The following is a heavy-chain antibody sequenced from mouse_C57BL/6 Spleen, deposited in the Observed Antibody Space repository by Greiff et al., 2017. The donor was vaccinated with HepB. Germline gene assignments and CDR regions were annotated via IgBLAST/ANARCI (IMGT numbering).Heavy chain of an antibody. CDR1: GYTFTTYP. V-gene: IGHV1-47*01. J-gene: IGHJ2*01. CDR3: ARSSSGYYYFDY. CDR2: FHPYNDDT. D-gene: IGHD3-2*02. Sequence: QVQLKESGAELVKPGASVKMSCKASGYTFTTYPIEWMKQNHGKSLEWIGNFHPYNDDTKYNEKFKGKATLTVEKSSSTVYLELSRLTSDDSAVYYCARSSSGYYYFDYWGQGTTLTVSS.